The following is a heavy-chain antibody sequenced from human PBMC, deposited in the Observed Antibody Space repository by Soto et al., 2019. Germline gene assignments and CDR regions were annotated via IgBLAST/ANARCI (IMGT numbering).Heavy chain of an antibody. CDR1: GVSISSSY. J-gene: IGHJ6*03. Sequence: QVQLQESGPGLVKPSETLSLTCTVSGVSISSSYWSWIRQPPGQGLEWIGYIYNSGSTNYNPSLKSRVTISVDTSKNQVSLGLSSVTAADTAVYYCARDRAFCSGRSCYSTPDYYYYMDVWGKGTTVTVS. V-gene: IGHV4-59*01. CDR2: IYNSGST. D-gene: IGHD2-15*01. CDR3: ARDRAFCSGRSCYSTPDYYYYMDV.